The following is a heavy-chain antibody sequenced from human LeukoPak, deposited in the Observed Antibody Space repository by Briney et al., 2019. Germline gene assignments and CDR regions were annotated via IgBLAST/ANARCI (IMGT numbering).Heavy chain of an antibody. CDR3: ARAPTVTFFDY. Sequence: PSETLSLTCTVSGGSISSYYWSWIRQPPGKGLEWIGSIYYSRSTYYNPSLKSRVTISVDTPKNQFSLKLSSVTAADTAVYYCARAPTVTFFDYWGQGTLVTVSS. V-gene: IGHV4-59*05. CDR1: GGSISSYY. D-gene: IGHD4-17*01. J-gene: IGHJ4*02. CDR2: IYYSRST.